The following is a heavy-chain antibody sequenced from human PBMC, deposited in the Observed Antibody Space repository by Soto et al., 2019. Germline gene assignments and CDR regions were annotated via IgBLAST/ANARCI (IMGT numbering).Heavy chain of an antibody. D-gene: IGHD3-10*01. CDR3: AKDRVEHRGMYYYGMDV. V-gene: IGHV3-30*18. CDR1: GFTFSSYG. J-gene: IGHJ6*02. Sequence: HVQLVESGGGVVQPGRSLRLSCAASGFTFSSYGMHWVRQAPGKGLEWVAVISYDGSNEYYADSVKGRFTISRDNSKNTLYLQRNSLRAEDTAVYYCAKDRVEHRGMYYYGMDVWGQGTTVTGSS. CDR2: ISYDGSNE.